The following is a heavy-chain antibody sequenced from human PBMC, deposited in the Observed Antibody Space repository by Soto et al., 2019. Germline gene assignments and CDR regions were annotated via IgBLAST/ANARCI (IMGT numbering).Heavy chain of an antibody. CDR1: GYTFTSYD. CDR2: MSANSGNT. V-gene: IGHV1-18*01. D-gene: IGHD3-10*01. CDR3: ARCEGIYYGSGSYPAY. J-gene: IGHJ4*02. Sequence: ASLKVSCKASGYTFTSYDINWVRQATGQGLEWMGWMSANSGNTDYAQKLQGRVTMTTDTSTSTAYMELRSLRSDDTAVYYCARCEGIYYGSGSYPAYWGQGTLVTVSS.